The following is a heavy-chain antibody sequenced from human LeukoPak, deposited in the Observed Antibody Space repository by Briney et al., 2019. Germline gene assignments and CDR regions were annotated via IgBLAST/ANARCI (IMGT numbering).Heavy chain of an antibody. CDR3: ASDFIYDFWSGYYTGQY. D-gene: IGHD3-3*01. CDR2: LSNDGSKK. CDR1: GFTFSDYA. V-gene: IGHV3-30*04. Sequence: GGSLRLSCAVSGFTFSDYAMHWVRQAPGKGLEWVAVLSNDGSKKYYADSVKGRFTISGDNSKNALYLQMNSLRAEDTAVYYCASDFIYDFWSGYYTGQYWGQGTLVTVSS. J-gene: IGHJ4*02.